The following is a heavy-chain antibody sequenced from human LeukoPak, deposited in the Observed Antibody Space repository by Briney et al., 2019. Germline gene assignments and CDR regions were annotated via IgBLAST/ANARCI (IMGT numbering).Heavy chain of an antibody. Sequence: PGGTLRLSCAVSGFTLSNYWMSWVRQAPGKGREWVANINQDGSEKYYVDSVKGRFTISRDNAKISLYLQMNSLRAEDTAVYFCVSTMTFDYWGQGTLVTVSS. CDR1: GFTLSNYW. J-gene: IGHJ4*02. V-gene: IGHV3-7*01. CDR3: VSTMTFDY. D-gene: IGHD3-22*01. CDR2: INQDGSEK.